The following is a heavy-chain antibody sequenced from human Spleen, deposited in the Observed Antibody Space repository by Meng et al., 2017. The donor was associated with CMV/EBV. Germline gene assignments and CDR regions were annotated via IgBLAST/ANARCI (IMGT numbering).Heavy chain of an antibody. CDR3: ARGLGCSSASCNYYYGLDV. Sequence: FTGYYMFWVRQAPGQGLEWMGWIKPNSGGTNYAQNFQGRVTMTRDTSISTAYMELSRLRSDDTAVYYCARGLGCSSASCNYYYGLDVWGQGTTVTVSS. J-gene: IGHJ6*02. D-gene: IGHD2-2*01. CDR2: IKPNSGGT. V-gene: IGHV1-2*02. CDR1: FTGYY.